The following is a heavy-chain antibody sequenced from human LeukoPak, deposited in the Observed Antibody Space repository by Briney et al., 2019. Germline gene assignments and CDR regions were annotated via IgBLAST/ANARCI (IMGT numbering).Heavy chain of an antibody. V-gene: IGHV3-11*04. CDR1: GFTFSDYY. Sequence: GGSLRLSCAASGFTFSDYYMSWIRQAPGKGLEWVSYISSSGSTIYYADSVKGRFTISRDNAKNSLYLQMNSLRAEDTAVYYCARAPPISINTVITRYYFDYWGQGTLVTVSS. J-gene: IGHJ4*02. CDR3: ARAPPISINTVITRYYFDY. CDR2: ISSSGSTI. D-gene: IGHD4-23*01.